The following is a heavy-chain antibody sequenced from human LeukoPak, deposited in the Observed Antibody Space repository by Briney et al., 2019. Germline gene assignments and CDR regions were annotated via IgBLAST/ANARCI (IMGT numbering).Heavy chain of an antibody. CDR1: GDSFNDYY. CDR2: ISHSGST. CDR3: ARWVATILHSFDI. V-gene: IGHV4-34*01. D-gene: IGHD5-24*01. Sequence: SETLSLTCAVYGDSFNDYYWSWIRQPPGKGLEWIGEISHSGSTHYNPSLKSRVTISVDTSKNQISLKLSSVTAADTAVYYCARWVATILHSFDIWGQGTVVTVSS. J-gene: IGHJ3*02.